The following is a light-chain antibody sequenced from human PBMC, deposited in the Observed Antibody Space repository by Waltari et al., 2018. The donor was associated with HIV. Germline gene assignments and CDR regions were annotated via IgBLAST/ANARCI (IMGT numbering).Light chain of an antibody. Sequence: EIVLTQSPGTLSLISGERATLSCRASQSVGSTYLAWYQQKPGQAPRLLMSGTSSRATGTPDRFSGSGSGTDFTLTISRLEPEDVAVYYCQQYGSSPLTFGGGTKVEIK. CDR2: GTS. J-gene: IGKJ4*01. CDR3: QQYGSSPLT. V-gene: IGKV3-20*01. CDR1: QSVGSTY.